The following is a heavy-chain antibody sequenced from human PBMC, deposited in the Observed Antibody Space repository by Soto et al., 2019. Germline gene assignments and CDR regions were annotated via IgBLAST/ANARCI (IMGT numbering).Heavy chain of an antibody. V-gene: IGHV4-31*03. Sequence: SETLSLTCTVSGGSISSGGYYWSWIRQHPGKGLEWIGYIYYSGSTYYNPSLKSRVTISVDTSKNQFSLKLSSVTAADTAVYYCARATYYYDSSGLGGPNWFDPWGQGTLVTVSS. CDR2: IYYSGST. CDR1: GGSISSGGYY. CDR3: ARATYYYDSSGLGGPNWFDP. J-gene: IGHJ5*02. D-gene: IGHD3-22*01.